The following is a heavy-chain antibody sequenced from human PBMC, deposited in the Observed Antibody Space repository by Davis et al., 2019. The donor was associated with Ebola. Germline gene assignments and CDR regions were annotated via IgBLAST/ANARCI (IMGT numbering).Heavy chain of an antibody. J-gene: IGHJ4*02. V-gene: IGHV4-59*01. CDR3: ARGNFWSGY. CDR1: GGSFSGYY. CDR2: IYYSGST. Sequence: SETLSLTCAVYGGSFSGYYWSWIRQPPGKGLEWIGYIYYSGSTNYNPSLKSRVTISVDTSKNQFSLKLSSVTAADTAVYYCARGNFWSGYWGQGTLVTVSS. D-gene: IGHD3-3*01.